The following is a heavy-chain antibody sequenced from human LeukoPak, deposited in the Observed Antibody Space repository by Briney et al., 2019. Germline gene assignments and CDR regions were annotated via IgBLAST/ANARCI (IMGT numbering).Heavy chain of an antibody. CDR2: ISSSSYI. CDR3: ARENRNNWFDP. J-gene: IGHJ5*02. V-gene: IGHV3-21*01. CDR1: GFTVSSYG. Sequence: PGGSLRLSCAASGFTVSSYGMSWVRQAPGKGLEWVSSISSSSYIYFADSVKGRFTISRDNAKNSLYLQMNSLRAEDTAVYYCARENRNNWFDPWGQGTLVTVSS.